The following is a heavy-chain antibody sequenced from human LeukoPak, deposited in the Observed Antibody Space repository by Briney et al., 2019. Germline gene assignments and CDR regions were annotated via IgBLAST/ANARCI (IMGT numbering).Heavy chain of an antibody. Sequence: SETLSLTCTVSGGSISSYYWSWIRQPPGKGLEWIGYIYYSGSTNYNPSLKSRVTISVDTSKNQFSLKLSSVTAADTAVYYCANGYSSPAPYYYYYMDVWGKGTTVTVSS. J-gene: IGHJ6*03. CDR2: IYYSGST. V-gene: IGHV4-59*01. CDR1: GGSISSYY. D-gene: IGHD6-13*01. CDR3: ANGYSSPAPYYYYYMDV.